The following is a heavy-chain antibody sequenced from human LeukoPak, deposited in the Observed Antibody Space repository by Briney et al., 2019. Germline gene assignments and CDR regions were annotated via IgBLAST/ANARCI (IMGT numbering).Heavy chain of an antibody. D-gene: IGHD2-15*01. J-gene: IGHJ6*02. CDR2: ISAYNGNT. CDR3: ARAHEGYCSGGSCYTLAWIGYYYYGMDV. CDR1: GYTFTSYG. V-gene: IGHV1-18*01. Sequence: GASVKVSCKASGYTFTSYGISWVRQAPGQGLEWMGWISAYNGNTNYAQKLQGRVTMTTDTSTSTAYMELRSLRSDDTAVYYCARAHEGYCSGGSCYTLAWIGYYYYGMDVWGQGTTVTVSS.